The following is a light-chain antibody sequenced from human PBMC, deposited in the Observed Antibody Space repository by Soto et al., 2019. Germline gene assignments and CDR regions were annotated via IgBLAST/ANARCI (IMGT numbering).Light chain of an antibody. Sequence: EIVMTQSPATLSVSPGERATLSCRTSQSVSTILAWYQQNLGQAPRLLIYDASTRATGIPARFSGSGSGTEFTLTISSLQSEDFAVYYCQQYNNWPRTFGQGTKVEIK. V-gene: IGKV3-15*01. CDR3: QQYNNWPRT. J-gene: IGKJ1*01. CDR2: DAS. CDR1: QSVSTI.